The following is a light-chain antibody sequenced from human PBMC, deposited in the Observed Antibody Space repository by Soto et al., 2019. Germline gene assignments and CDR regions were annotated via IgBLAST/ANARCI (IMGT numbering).Light chain of an antibody. Sequence: DIRMTQSPSSLSASVGDRVTITCQASQDISNYLNWYQQKPGKAPKLLIYDASNLETGVPSRFSGSGSGTDFTFTISSLRPADIATYYCQQYDNLPFTFGGGTKVEIK. J-gene: IGKJ4*01. CDR2: DAS. CDR3: QQYDNLPFT. CDR1: QDISNY. V-gene: IGKV1-33*01.